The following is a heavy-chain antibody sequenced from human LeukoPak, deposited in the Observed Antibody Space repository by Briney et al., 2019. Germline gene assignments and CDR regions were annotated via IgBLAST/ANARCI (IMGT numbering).Heavy chain of an antibody. CDR2: ISGSGGST. D-gene: IGHD3-22*01. CDR3: ASRLITYYYDSSGYGDAFDI. Sequence: GGSLRLSCAASGFTFGSYAMSWVRQAPGKGLEWVSAISGSGGSTYYADSVKGRFTISRDNSKNTLYLQMNSLRAEDTAVYYCASRLITYYYDSSGYGDAFDIWGQGTMVTVSS. J-gene: IGHJ3*02. CDR1: GFTFGSYA. V-gene: IGHV3-23*01.